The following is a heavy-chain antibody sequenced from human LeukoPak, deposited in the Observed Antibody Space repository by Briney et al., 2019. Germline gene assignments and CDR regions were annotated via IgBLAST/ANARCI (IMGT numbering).Heavy chain of an antibody. CDR3: ARRVASANDAFDI. CDR1: GFTFSSYS. D-gene: IGHD2-15*01. CDR2: ISGSSNYI. Sequence: GGSLRLSCAASGFTFSSYSINGFRQAPGKGLEGVSSISGSSNYIYYADSVKGRFSVSRDNTKNSLYLQMNSLRVEDTALFYCARRVASANDAFDIWGQGTMVTVSS. J-gene: IGHJ3*02. V-gene: IGHV3-21*01.